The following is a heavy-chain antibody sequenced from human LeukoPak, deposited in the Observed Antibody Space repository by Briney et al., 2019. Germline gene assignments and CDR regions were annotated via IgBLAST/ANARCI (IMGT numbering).Heavy chain of an antibody. D-gene: IGHD4-11*01. V-gene: IGHV3-7*01. Sequence: GGSLRLSCTASGFTFSNYWMTWVRQAPGKGLEWVANIKQDGSEKYYVDSVKGRFTISRDNAKNSLSLQMNSLRAEDTAVYYCASGNYVPRYWGQGTLVTVSS. CDR1: GFTFSNYW. CDR3: ASGNYVPRY. J-gene: IGHJ4*02. CDR2: IKQDGSEK.